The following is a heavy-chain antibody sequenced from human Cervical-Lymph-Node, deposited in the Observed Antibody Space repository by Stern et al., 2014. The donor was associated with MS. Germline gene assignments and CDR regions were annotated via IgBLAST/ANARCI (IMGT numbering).Heavy chain of an antibody. CDR2: IFPFLGTR. J-gene: IGHJ5*02. D-gene: IGHD6-13*01. V-gene: IGHV1-69*01. CDR1: GGTFSKFP. CDR3: ALSSETSDRWYSLGYDL. Sequence: VQLVESGAEVTKPGSSVKVSCKASGGTFSKFPSSWVRQAPGQGLEWMGGIFPFLGTRPYAQEFRCRVTIAADVSTSTVYMELSSLRSDDTAVYYCALSSETSDRWYSLGYDLWGQGTLVTVSS.